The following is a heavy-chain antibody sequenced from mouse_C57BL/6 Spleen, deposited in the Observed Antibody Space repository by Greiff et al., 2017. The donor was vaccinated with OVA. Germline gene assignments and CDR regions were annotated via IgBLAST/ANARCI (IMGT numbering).Heavy chain of an antibody. J-gene: IGHJ3*01. V-gene: IGHV3-6*01. CDR1: GYSITSGYY. Sequence: EVQLQESGPGLVKPSQSLSLTCSVTGYSITSGYYWNWIRQFPGNKPEWMGYISYDGSNNYNPSLKNRISITRDTSKNQFFLKLNSVTTEDTATYYCAREATGRFAYWGQGTLVTVSA. D-gene: IGHD1-1*01. CDR2: ISYDGSN. CDR3: AREATGRFAY.